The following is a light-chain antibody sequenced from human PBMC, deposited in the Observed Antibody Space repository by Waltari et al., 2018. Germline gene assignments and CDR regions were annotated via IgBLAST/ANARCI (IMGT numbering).Light chain of an antibody. V-gene: IGKV4-1*01. CDR1: QSVLYSSNNKNY. CDR2: WAS. Sequence: DIVMTQSPDSLAVSLGERATINCKSSQSVLYSSNNKNYLAWYQQKPGPPPKLLIYWASTRESGVPDRFSGSGSGTDFTLTISSLQAEDVAVYYCQQYYSTLALTFGGGTKVEIK. CDR3: QQYYSTLALT. J-gene: IGKJ4*01.